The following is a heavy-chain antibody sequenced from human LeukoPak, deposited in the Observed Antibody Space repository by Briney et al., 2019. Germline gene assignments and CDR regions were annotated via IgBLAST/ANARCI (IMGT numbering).Heavy chain of an antibody. CDR3: AKEGYSDSSGAFDS. J-gene: IGHJ4*02. CDR1: GGSISSHY. D-gene: IGHD3-22*01. CDR2: VTGRGGTT. Sequence: PSETLSLTCTVSGGSISSHYWSWVRQAPGKGLEWVSGVTGRGGTTFYADSVRGRFTISRDNSKNTVYLQLNSLRAEDTAIYFCAKEGYSDSSGAFDSWGQGTLVTVSS. V-gene: IGHV3-23*01.